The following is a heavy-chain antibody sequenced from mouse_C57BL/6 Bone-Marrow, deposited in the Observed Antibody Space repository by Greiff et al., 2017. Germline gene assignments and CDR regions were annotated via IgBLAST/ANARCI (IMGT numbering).Heavy chain of an antibody. Sequence: QVQQQQSGPGLVQPSQSLSITCTVSGFSLTSYGVHWVRQSPGKGLEWLGVIWSGGSTDCNAAFISRLSISKDNSKSQVFFKMNSLQADDTAIYYCARKLFYAMDYWGQGTSVTVSS. CDR2: IWSGGST. CDR3: ARKLFYAMDY. V-gene: IGHV2-2*01. CDR1: GFSLTSYG. J-gene: IGHJ4*01.